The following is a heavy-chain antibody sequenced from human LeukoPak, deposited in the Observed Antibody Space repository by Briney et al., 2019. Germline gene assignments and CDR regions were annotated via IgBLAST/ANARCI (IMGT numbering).Heavy chain of an antibody. CDR2: IYSGGST. V-gene: IGHV3-53*01. CDR1: GFTVSSNY. Sequence: QSGGSLRLSCAASGFTVSSNYMSWVRQAPGKGLEWVSVIYSGGSTYYADSVKGRFTISRDNSKNTLYLQMNSLRAEDTAVYYCARYSGSRYGMDVWGQGTTVTVSS. CDR3: ARYSGSRYGMDV. J-gene: IGHJ6*02. D-gene: IGHD1-26*01.